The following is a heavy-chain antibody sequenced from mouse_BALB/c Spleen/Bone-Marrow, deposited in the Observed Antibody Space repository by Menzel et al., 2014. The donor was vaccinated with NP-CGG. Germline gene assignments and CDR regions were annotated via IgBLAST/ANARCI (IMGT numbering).Heavy chain of an antibody. CDR3: AGNGNYGAWFAY. J-gene: IGHJ3*01. V-gene: IGHV14-3*02. CDR1: GFNIKDTY. Sequence: VQLKESGAELVKPGASVKLSCTASGFNIKDTYMHWVKQRPEQGLEWIGRIDPANGNTKYDPKFQGKATITADTSSNTAYLQLSSLTSEDTAVYYCAGNGNYGAWFAYWGRGTLVTVSA. D-gene: IGHD2-1*01. CDR2: IDPANGNT.